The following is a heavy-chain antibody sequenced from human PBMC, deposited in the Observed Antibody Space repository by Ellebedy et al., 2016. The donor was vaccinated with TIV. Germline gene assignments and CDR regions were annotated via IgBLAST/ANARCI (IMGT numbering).Heavy chain of an antibody. CDR1: GGSFSRIA. J-gene: IGHJ4*02. D-gene: IGHD3-22*01. CDR2: INPIFGTP. Sequence: SVKVSCKASGGSFSRIAISWVRQAPGQGLEWMGGINPIFGTPNYAQKFQGRVTITADESTSTAYMELSSLRSEDTAVYYCAKVMDFFDTSGYYFVFDCWGQGTLVTVSS. CDR3: AKVMDFFDTSGYYFVFDC. V-gene: IGHV1-69*13.